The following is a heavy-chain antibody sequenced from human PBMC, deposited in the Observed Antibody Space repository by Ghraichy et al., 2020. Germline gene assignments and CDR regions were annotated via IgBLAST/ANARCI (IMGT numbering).Heavy chain of an antibody. Sequence: SETLSLTCAVYGGSFSGYYWSWIRQPPGKGLEWIGEINHSGSTNYNPSLKSRVTISVDTSKNQFSLKLSSVTAADTAVYYCARGYRLRVDAFDIWGQGTMVTVSS. J-gene: IGHJ3*02. CDR3: ARGYRLRVDAFDI. D-gene: IGHD4-17*01. CDR1: GGSFSGYY. V-gene: IGHV4-34*01. CDR2: INHSGST.